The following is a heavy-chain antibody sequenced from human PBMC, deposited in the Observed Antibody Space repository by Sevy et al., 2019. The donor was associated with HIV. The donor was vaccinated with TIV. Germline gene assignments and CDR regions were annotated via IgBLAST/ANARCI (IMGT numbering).Heavy chain of an antibody. D-gene: IGHD1-26*01. V-gene: IGHV3-23*01. Sequence: GGCLRLSCAASGFTFSSYAMSWVRQAPGKGLEWVSAISGSGGSTYYADSVKGRFTISRDNSKNTLYLQMNSLRAEDTAVYYCAKDPSGSYHGYWGQGTLVTVSS. J-gene: IGHJ4*02. CDR1: GFTFSSYA. CDR3: AKDPSGSYHGY. CDR2: ISGSGGST.